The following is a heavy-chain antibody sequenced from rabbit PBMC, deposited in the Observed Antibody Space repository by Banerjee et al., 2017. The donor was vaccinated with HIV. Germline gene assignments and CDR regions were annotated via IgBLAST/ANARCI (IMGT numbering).Heavy chain of an antibody. CDR2: IYAGSAGYT. J-gene: IGHJ6*01. V-gene: IGHV1S45*01. D-gene: IGHD8-1*01. Sequence: QEQLVESGGGLVKPEGSLTLTCTASGFSFSSNYYMCWVRQAPGKGLEWIACIYAGSAGYTYYANWAKGRFTISKTSSTTVTLQMTSLTAADTATYFCARDTGSSFSSYGMDLWGQGTLVTVS. CDR1: GFSFSSNYY. CDR3: ARDTGSSFSSYGMDL.